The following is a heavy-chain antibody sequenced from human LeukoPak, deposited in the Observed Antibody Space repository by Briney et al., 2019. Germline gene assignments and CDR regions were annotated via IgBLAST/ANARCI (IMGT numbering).Heavy chain of an antibody. V-gene: IGHV3-66*02. J-gene: IGHJ4*02. Sequence: PPGGSLRLSCAASGFTVSSNYMSWVRQAPGKGLEWVSVIYSGGSTYYADSVKGRFTISRDNSKNTLYLQMNSLRAEDTAVYYCARDIPRSSGWYGYWGQGTLVTVSS. CDR2: IYSGGST. D-gene: IGHD6-19*01. CDR1: GFTVSSNY. CDR3: ARDIPRSSGWYGY.